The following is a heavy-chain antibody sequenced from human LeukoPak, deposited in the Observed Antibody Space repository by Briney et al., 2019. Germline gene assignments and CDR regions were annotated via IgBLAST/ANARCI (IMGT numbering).Heavy chain of an antibody. CDR3: ARVVTAWSMDV. J-gene: IGHJ6*03. V-gene: IGHV3-74*01. CDR2: INPDGTTT. D-gene: IGHD2-21*02. Sequence: GGSLRLSCAASGFTFSTYWMHWVRQAPGKGLVWVSRINPDGTTTSYADSVKGRFTISRDNAKNSLFLQMNSLRAEDTALYYCARVVTAWSMDVWGKGTTVTVSS. CDR1: GFTFSTYW.